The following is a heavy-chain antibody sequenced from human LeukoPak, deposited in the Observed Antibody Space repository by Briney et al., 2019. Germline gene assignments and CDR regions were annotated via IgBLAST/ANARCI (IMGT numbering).Heavy chain of an antibody. CDR1: GFTFSSYW. V-gene: IGHV3-7*01. D-gene: IGHD4/OR15-4a*01. Sequence: GGSLRLSCAASGFTFSSYWMSWVRQAPGKGLEWVANIKENGREKYYVDSVKGRFTISRDNAKNSLYLQMNSLRAEDTAVYYCASILTDYGGFDYWGQGTLVTVSS. J-gene: IGHJ4*02. CDR3: ASILTDYGGFDY. CDR2: IKENGREK.